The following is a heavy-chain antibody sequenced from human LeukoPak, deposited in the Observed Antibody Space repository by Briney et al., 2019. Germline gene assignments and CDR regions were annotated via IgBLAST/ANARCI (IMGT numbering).Heavy chain of an antibody. CDR2: IRYDGSNK. CDR3: AKDPPQWLSWFDP. Sequence: GGSLRLSCAASGFTFSSYGMHWVRQAPGKGLEWVAFIRYDGSNKYYADSVKGRFTISRDNSKNTLYLQMNSLRAEDTAVYYGAKDPPQWLSWFDPWGQGTLVTVSS. V-gene: IGHV3-30*02. D-gene: IGHD6-19*01. CDR1: GFTFSSYG. J-gene: IGHJ5*02.